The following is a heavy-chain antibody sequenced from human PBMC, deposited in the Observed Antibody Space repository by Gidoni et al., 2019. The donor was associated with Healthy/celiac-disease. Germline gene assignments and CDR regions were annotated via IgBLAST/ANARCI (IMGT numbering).Heavy chain of an antibody. CDR3: ARQVYGSGSYYYYYGMDV. D-gene: IGHD3-10*01. CDR2: IYPGDSDT. J-gene: IGHJ6*02. Sequence: EVPLVQSGAEVKTPGESLQLSCQGSGYSFTSSWIGWVRQMPGKGLEWMGIIYPGDSDTRYSPSFQGQVTISADKSISTAYLQWSSLKASDTAMYYCARQVYGSGSYYYYYGMDVWGQGTTVTVSS. V-gene: IGHV5-51*01. CDR1: GYSFTSSW.